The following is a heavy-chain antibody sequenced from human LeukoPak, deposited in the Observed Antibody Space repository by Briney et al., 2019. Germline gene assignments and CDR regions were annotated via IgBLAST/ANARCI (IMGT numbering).Heavy chain of an antibody. CDR2: ISSGSRTI. J-gene: IGHJ4*02. Sequence: GGSLRLSCAASGFGFSSYSMNWVRQAPGRGLEWISYISSGSRTIFYADSVKGRFTIARDNAKNSLYLLMNNLRAYDTAAYYCARESITGDRDFDYWGQGTLITVSS. V-gene: IGHV3-48*01. CDR3: ARESITGDRDFDY. CDR1: GFGFSSYS. D-gene: IGHD7-27*01.